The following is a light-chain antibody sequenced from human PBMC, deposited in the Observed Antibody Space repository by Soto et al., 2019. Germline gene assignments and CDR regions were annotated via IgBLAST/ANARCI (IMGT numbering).Light chain of an antibody. J-gene: IGKJ1*01. Sequence: ETVLTQSPGTLSLSPGERATLSCRASQSVSSNYLAWYQQKPGQAPSPLIYGASTRATGIPDRFSGSGSGTDFALTVSRREPEDFAVYYCQQFGRSPPSWTFGQGTKVEIK. CDR3: QQFGRSPPSWT. V-gene: IGKV3-20*01. CDR2: GAS. CDR1: QSVSSNY.